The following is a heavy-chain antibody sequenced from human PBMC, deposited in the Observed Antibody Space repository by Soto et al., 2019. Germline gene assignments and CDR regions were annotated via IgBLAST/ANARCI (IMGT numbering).Heavy chain of an antibody. CDR3: ARDSPPVDY. CDR1: GYTFTTYG. J-gene: IGHJ4*02. CDR2: ISAYNGNT. V-gene: IGHV1-18*01. Sequence: QVQLVQSGAEVKKPGASVKVYCKASGYTFTTYGISWVRQAPGQGLEWMGWISAYNGNTKYAKKPQGRVTMTTDTSTSTAYMELRSLTSDGTAVYYCARDSPPVDYWGQGTLVTVSS.